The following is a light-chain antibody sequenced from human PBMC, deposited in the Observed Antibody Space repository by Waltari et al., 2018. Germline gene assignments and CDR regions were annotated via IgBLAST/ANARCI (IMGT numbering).Light chain of an antibody. J-gene: IGLJ1*01. CDR3: CSYAGSGTYV. Sequence: QSALTQPASVSGSPGQSITIPCTGTNNDVGNYNLVSWYQQHPDKAPKLIIYGVSKRPSGVSDRFSGSKSANTASLAISGLQAEDEADFYCCSYAGSGTYVFGTGTKVTV. V-gene: IGLV2-23*02. CDR2: GVS. CDR1: NNDVGNYNL.